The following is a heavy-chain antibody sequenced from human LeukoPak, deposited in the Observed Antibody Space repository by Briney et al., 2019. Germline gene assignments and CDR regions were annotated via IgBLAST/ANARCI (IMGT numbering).Heavy chain of an antibody. J-gene: IGHJ4*02. V-gene: IGHV3-74*01. CDR1: GFTFSSYW. CDR3: ARGHSIFGVVIIRSFFDY. Sequence: GGSLRLSCAASGFTFSSYWMHWVRQAPGKGLVWVSRINTDGSSTSYADSVKGRFTISRDNAKTTLYLQMNSLRAEDTAVYYCARGHSIFGVVIIRSFFDYWGQGTLVTVSS. CDR2: INTDGSST. D-gene: IGHD3-3*01.